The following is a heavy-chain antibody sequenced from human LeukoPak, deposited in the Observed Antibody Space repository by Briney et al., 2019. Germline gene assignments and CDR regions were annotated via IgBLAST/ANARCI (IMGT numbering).Heavy chain of an antibody. V-gene: IGHV3-48*04. CDR3: ARGPVDSLNWFDP. CDR1: GFTFSSYG. D-gene: IGHD5-12*01. Sequence: GGSLRLSCAASGFTFSSYGMSWVRQAPGMGLEWVSYISSSGSTIYYADSVKGRFTISRDNAKNSLYLQMNSLRAEDTAVYYCARGPVDSLNWFDPWGQGTLVTVSS. CDR2: ISSSGSTI. J-gene: IGHJ5*02.